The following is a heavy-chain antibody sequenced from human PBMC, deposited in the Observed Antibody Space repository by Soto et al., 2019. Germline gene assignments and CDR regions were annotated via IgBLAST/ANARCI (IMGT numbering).Heavy chain of an antibody. CDR3: ARDRIVVVPAATDYYYYYMDV. J-gene: IGHJ6*03. D-gene: IGHD2-2*01. CDR1: GGSVSSYY. V-gene: IGHV4-59*02. Sequence: PSETLSLTCTVSGGSVSSYYWSWIRQPPGKGLEWIGYIYYSGSTNYNPSLKSRVTISVDTSKNQFSLKLSSVTAADTAVYYCARDRIVVVPAATDYYYYYMDVWGKGTTVTVSS. CDR2: IYYSGST.